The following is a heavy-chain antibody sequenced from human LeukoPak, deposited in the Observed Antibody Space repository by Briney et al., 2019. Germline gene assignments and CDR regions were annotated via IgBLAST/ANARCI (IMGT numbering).Heavy chain of an antibody. CDR3: ARTSAGALRYFDWLFPHNWFDP. D-gene: IGHD3-9*01. V-gene: IGHV3-7*01. CDR2: IKQDGSEK. Sequence: QPGGSLRLSCGASGFTFSRYWMSWVRQAPGKGLEWVANIKQDGSEKHYVDSVKGRFTISRDNAENSLFLQMNSLRAEDTAVYYCARTSAGALRYFDWLFPHNWFDPWGQGTLVTVSS. CDR1: GFTFSRYW. J-gene: IGHJ5*02.